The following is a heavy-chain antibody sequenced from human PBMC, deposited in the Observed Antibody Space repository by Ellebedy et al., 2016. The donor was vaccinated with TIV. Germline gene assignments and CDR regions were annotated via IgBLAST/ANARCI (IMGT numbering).Heavy chain of an antibody. D-gene: IGHD1-14*01. J-gene: IGHJ1*01. CDR1: GGSFSGYY. V-gene: IGHV4-34*01. Sequence: SETLSLTXAVYGGSFSGYYWSWIRQPPGKGLEWIGEINHSGSTNYNPSLKSRVTISVDKSKNQFSLKLSSVTAADTAVYYCARSPSRTAEYFQHWGQGTLVTVSS. CDR2: INHSGST. CDR3: ARSPSRTAEYFQH.